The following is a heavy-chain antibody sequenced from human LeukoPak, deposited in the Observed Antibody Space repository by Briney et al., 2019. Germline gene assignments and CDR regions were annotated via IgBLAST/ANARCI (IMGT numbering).Heavy chain of an antibody. CDR2: INPNSGGT. Sequence: AASVKVSCKASGYTFTGYYMHWVRQAPGQGLEWMGWINPNSGGTNYAQKFQGRVTMTRDTSITTAYMVLSRLRSDDTAVYYCARGIMATNWIYYYYNYMDVWGKGTTVTVSS. V-gene: IGHV1-2*02. J-gene: IGHJ6*03. CDR3: ARGIMATNWIYYYYNYMDV. D-gene: IGHD5-12*01. CDR1: GYTFTGYY.